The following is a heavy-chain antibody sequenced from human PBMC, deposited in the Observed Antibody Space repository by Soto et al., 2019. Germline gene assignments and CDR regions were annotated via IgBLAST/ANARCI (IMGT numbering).Heavy chain of an antibody. CDR1: GYSFTSYW. Sequence: GESLKISCKGSGYSFTSYWIGWLRQMPGKGLEWMGMIYPGDSDTRYSPSFQGQVTISADQSISAAYLQWSSLKASDTAMYDCARTLLFTIRFDPWGQGTLVTVSS. V-gene: IGHV5-51*01. D-gene: IGHD3-9*01. CDR3: ARTLLFTIRFDP. CDR2: IYPGDSDT. J-gene: IGHJ5*02.